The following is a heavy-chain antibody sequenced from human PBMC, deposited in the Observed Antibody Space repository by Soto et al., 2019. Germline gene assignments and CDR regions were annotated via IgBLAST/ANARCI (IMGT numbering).Heavy chain of an antibody. CDR3: AHRMSGTFYLSGIFDI. Sequence: QFTLKESGPPLVKPTQTLTLTCTFSGFSLSTTGVGVAWIRQPPGKALEWLALIYWDDDKRYSPSLKSRLTITKDTSKNQVVLTMTNVDPVDTATYYCAHRMSGTFYLSGIFDIWGQGTMVTVSS. V-gene: IGHV2-5*02. CDR2: IYWDDDK. CDR1: GFSLSTTGVG. J-gene: IGHJ3*02. D-gene: IGHD1-26*01.